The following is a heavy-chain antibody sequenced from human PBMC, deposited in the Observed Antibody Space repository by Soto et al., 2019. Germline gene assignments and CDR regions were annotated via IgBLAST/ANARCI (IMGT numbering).Heavy chain of an antibody. V-gene: IGHV3-30-3*01. J-gene: IGHJ6*02. D-gene: IGHD6-6*01. CDR2: ISYDGSNK. Sequence: PEGSLRLSCAASGFTFSSYAMHWARQAPGKGLEWVAVISYDGSNKYYADSVKGRFTISRDNSKNTLYLQMNSLRAEDTAVYYCGRDSSSSANWYYYYGMDVWGQGTTVTVSS. CDR3: GRDSSSSANWYYYYGMDV. CDR1: GFTFSSYA.